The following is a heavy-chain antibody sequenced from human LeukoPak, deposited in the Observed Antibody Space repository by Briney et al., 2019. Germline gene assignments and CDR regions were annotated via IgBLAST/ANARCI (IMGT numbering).Heavy chain of an antibody. V-gene: IGHV4-39*01. J-gene: IGHJ3*02. D-gene: IGHD6-13*01. CDR2: IYYSGST. CDR3: ARPPGIAARHDAFDI. Sequence: SETLSLTCTVSGGSISSSSYYWGWIRQPPGKGLEWIGSIYYSGSTYYNPSLKSRVTISVDTSKNQFSLKLSSVTAADTAVYYCARPPGIAARHDAFDIWGQGTMVTVSS. CDR1: GGSISSSSYY.